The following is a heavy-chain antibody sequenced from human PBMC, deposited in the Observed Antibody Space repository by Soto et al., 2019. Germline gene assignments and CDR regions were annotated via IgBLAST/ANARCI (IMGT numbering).Heavy chain of an antibody. CDR3: ASWGMRPAASGSVRYYYYGMDV. CDR2: IDPSDSYT. Sequence: PGESLKISCKGSGYSFTSYWISWVRQMPGKGLEWMGRIDPSDSYTNYSPSFQGHVTISADKSISTAYLQWSSLKASDTAMYYCASWGMRPAASGSVRYYYYGMDVWGQGTTVTVSS. J-gene: IGHJ6*02. CDR1: GYSFTSYW. D-gene: IGHD2-2*01. V-gene: IGHV5-10-1*01.